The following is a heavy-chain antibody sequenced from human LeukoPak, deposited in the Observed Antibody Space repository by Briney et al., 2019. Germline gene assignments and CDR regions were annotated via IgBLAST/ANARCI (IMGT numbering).Heavy chain of an antibody. CDR2: ISSSSSTI. Sequence: PGGSLRLSCAASGFTFSSYSMNWVRQAPGKGLEWVSYISSSSSTIYYADSVKGRFTTSRDNAKNSLYLQMNSLRAEDTAVYYCARVSLDCSSTSCYSAFDIWGQGTMVTVSS. CDR1: GFTFSSYS. J-gene: IGHJ3*02. D-gene: IGHD2-2*02. V-gene: IGHV3-48*01. CDR3: ARVSLDCSSTSCYSAFDI.